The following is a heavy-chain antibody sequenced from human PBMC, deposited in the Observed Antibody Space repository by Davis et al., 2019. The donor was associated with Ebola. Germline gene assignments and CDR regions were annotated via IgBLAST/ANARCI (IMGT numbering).Heavy chain of an antibody. CDR1: GFTFSSYS. CDR3: ARGGCGNGVCTRDFDY. J-gene: IGHJ4*02. D-gene: IGHD2-8*01. CDR2: ITSSSSYI. Sequence: GESLKISCAASGFTFSSYSINWVRQAPGKGLEWVSSITSSSSYIYYTDSVKGRFTISRDNAKNSLYLQMNTLRDEDTAVYYCARGGCGNGVCTRDFDYWGQGTLVTVSS. V-gene: IGHV3-21*01.